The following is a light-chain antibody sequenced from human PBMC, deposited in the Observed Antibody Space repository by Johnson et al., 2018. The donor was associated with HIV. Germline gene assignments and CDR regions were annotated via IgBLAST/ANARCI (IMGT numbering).Light chain of an antibody. Sequence: QSVLTQPPSVSAAPGQKVTISCSGSNSNIGNNYVSWYQQVPGTAPKLLIYDNYKRPSGIPDRFSGSKSGTSATLDITGLQTGDEADYYCGTWDSSLSVYVFATGTKVTVL. V-gene: IGLV1-51*01. J-gene: IGLJ1*01. CDR1: NSNIGNNY. CDR3: GTWDSSLSVYV. CDR2: DNY.